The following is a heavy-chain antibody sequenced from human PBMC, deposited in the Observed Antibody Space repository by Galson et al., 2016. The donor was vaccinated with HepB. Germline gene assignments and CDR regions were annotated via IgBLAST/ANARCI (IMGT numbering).Heavy chain of an antibody. D-gene: IGHD1-26*01. Sequence: SLRLSCATSGFTFNNYGINWVRQAPGKGLEWVAVVSYGGNNRHYADSVKGRFTISRDSSTNTVWLQMNSLRADDTAVYFCARDRGLLYYYYGMDVWGQGTTVTV. CDR2: VSYGGNNR. V-gene: IGHV3-33*08. J-gene: IGHJ6*02. CDR3: ARDRGLLYYYYGMDV. CDR1: GFTFNNYG.